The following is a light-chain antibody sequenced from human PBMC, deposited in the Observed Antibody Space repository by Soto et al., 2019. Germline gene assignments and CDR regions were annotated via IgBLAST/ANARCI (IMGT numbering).Light chain of an antibody. J-gene: IGLJ2*01. V-gene: IGLV2-14*01. CDR3: SSYTSSSTVV. Sequence: QSALTQPASVPGSPGQSITISCTGTSSDVGGYNYVSWYQQHPGKAPKLMIYDVSNRPSGVSNRFSGSKSGNTASLTISGLKAEDEADYYCSSYTSSSTVVFGGGTKLTVL. CDR1: SSDVGGYNY. CDR2: DVS.